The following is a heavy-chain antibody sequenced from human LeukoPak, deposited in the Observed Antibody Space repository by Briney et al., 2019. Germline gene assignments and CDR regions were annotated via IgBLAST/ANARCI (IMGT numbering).Heavy chain of an antibody. D-gene: IGHD6-13*01. V-gene: IGHV3-30*04. CDR1: GFTFSSYA. Sequence: PGGSLRLSCAASGFTFSSYAMHWVRQAPGKGLEWVAVISYDGSNKYYADSVKGRFTISRDNSKNTLYLQMNSLRAEDTAVYYCARDFEGYSSSWYSRGYYMDVWGKGTTVTVSS. CDR2: ISYDGSNK. CDR3: ARDFEGYSSSWYSRGYYMDV. J-gene: IGHJ6*03.